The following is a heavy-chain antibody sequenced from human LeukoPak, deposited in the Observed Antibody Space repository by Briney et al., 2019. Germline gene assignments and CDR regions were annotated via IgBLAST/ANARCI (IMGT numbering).Heavy chain of an antibody. CDR1: GYTFTGYY. D-gene: IGHD2-2*01. J-gene: IGHJ5*02. V-gene: IGHV1-2*02. Sequence: ASVKVSCKASGYTFTGYYMHWVRQAPGQGLEWMGWINPNSGGTNYAQKFQGRVTMTRDTSISTAYMELSRLRSGDTAVYYCARDRSIVVVPAALNWFDPWGQGTLVTVSS. CDR3: ARDRSIVVVPAALNWFDP. CDR2: INPNSGGT.